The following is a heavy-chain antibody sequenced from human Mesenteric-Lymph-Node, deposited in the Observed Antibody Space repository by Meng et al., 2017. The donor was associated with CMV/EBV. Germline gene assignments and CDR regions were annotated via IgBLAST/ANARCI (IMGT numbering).Heavy chain of an antibody. V-gene: IGHV5-51*01. D-gene: IGHD4-17*01. CDR3: ARNTLGTTVTPGSFDF. CDR2: IYPDASDI. CDR1: GYQFRGYL. J-gene: IGHJ4*02. Sequence: SGYQFRGYLIAWLRQLTGRALESMVLIYPDASDIDFGPSFPGQVTISADKSINPAYLQWSTLTASDTAIYYCARNTLGTTVTPGSFDFWGQGTLVTVSS.